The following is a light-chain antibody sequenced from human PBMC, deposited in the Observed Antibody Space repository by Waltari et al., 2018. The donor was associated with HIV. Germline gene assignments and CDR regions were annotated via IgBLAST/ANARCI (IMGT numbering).Light chain of an antibody. CDR1: SSNIGAVYD. Sequence: QSVLTQPPSVSGAPGQRVTLSCTGSSSNIGAVYDVHWYQQLPGTAPKLLIYGNNNRPSGVPDRFSGSKSGTSASLAITGLQAEDEADYYCQSYDRSLSGSVFGGGTKLTVL. CDR2: GNN. V-gene: IGLV1-40*01. CDR3: QSYDRSLSGSV. J-gene: IGLJ2*01.